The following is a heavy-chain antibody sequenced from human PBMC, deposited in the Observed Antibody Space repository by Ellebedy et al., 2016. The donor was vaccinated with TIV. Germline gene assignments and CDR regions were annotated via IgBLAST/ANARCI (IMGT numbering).Heavy chain of an antibody. D-gene: IGHD2-2*02. CDR2: IKQDGSET. CDR1: GFTFTQYW. V-gene: IGHV3-7*01. CDR3: ARSPYTGYSDLGFDY. J-gene: IGHJ4*02. Sequence: GESLKISCAASGFTFTQYWLHWVRQAPGKGLEWVANIKQDGSETYYVDSVKGRFTISRDNAKNSLYLQMNSLRADDTAVYYCARSPYTGYSDLGFDYWGQGSLVTVSA.